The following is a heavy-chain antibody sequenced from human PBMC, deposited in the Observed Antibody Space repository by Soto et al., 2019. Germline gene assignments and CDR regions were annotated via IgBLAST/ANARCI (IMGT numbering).Heavy chain of an antibody. Sequence: GGSLRLSCVASGIEFSNYAMSWVREAPGKGLEWVSISSASGRSRYHADSVKGRFTISRDNSKNTLYLHMTNLRAEDTAVYYCAKDGNWLDVYFDVWGQGTPVTVSS. CDR2: SSASGRSR. V-gene: IGHV3-23*01. CDR3: AKDGNWLDVYFDV. CDR1: GIEFSNYA. D-gene: IGHD6-19*01. J-gene: IGHJ4*02.